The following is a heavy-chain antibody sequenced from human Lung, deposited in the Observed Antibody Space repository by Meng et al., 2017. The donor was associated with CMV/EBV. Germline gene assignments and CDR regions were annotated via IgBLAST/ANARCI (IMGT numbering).Heavy chain of an antibody. D-gene: IGHD3-22*01. CDR2: IKQDGSEK. CDR3: ARGYYYDSNVEHY. Sequence: GESXKISCAASGFTFSSYWMSWVRQAPGKGLEWVANIKQDGSEKYYVDSVKGRFTISRDNAKNSLYLQMNSLRDEDTAVYYCARGYYYDSNVEHYWGQGTXVTVSS. J-gene: IGHJ4*02. CDR1: GFTFSSYW. V-gene: IGHV3-7*01.